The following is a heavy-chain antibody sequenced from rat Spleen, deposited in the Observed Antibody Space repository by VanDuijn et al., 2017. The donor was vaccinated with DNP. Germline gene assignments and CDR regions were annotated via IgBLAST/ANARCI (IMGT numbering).Heavy chain of an antibody. CDR3: ARDQGH. V-gene: IGHV5-31*01. Sequence: EVQLVESGGGSVQPGRSLKLSCVASGFTFNNYWMAWIRQVPGKGLEWVASITNSGGTTYYPDSVKGRFTISRDNAKNTLYLQMNSLRSEDTATYYCARDQGHWGQGTLVTVSS. CDR1: GFTFNNYW. CDR2: ITNSGGTT. J-gene: IGHJ3*01.